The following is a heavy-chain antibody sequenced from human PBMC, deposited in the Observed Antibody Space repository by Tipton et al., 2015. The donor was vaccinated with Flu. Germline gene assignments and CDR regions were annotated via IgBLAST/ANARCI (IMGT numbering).Heavy chain of an antibody. CDR3: AKDEWSDPWGFVVVVAAGSSSFDY. V-gene: IGHV3-23*01. CDR2: ISGSGGGT. D-gene: IGHD2-15*01. CDR1: GFTFSSYA. J-gene: IGHJ4*02. Sequence: SLRLSCAASGFTFSSYAMSWVRQAPGKGLEWVSAISGSGGGTYYADSVKGRFTISRDNSKNTLYLQMNSLRAEDTAVYYCAKDEWSDPWGFVVVVAAGSSSFDYWGQGTLVTVSS.